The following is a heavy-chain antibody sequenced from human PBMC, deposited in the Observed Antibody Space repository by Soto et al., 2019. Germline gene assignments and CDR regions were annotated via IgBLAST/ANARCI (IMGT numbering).Heavy chain of an antibody. CDR1: GGSISGGDNY. J-gene: IGHJ4*01. CDR3: AKGNGVTFGFDH. D-gene: IGHD2-8*01. Sequence: SETLSLTCTVSGGSISGGDNYWSWIRQPPGKGLEWIGYIYFIGSTYYNPSLGSRLTMSVDTSKDQFSLKLNSVTAADTAVYYGAKGNGVTFGFDHWGHGTLVTVSS. V-gene: IGHV4-30-4*01. CDR2: IYFIGST.